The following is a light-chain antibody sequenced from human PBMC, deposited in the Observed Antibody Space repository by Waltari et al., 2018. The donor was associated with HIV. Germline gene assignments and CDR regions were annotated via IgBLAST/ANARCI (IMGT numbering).Light chain of an antibody. CDR3: QSYDSGSSGSV. Sequence: QSLLTQPPSVSGAPGQRVTIPCHGRSPNLGAGYSVPWYHQVPGTAPKLVIYANNNRASGVPDRFSGSKFGPSASLAITGLQAEDEGTYYCQSYDSGSSGSVFGGGTKLTVL. J-gene: IGLJ2*01. CDR1: SPNLGAGYS. V-gene: IGLV1-40*01. CDR2: ANN.